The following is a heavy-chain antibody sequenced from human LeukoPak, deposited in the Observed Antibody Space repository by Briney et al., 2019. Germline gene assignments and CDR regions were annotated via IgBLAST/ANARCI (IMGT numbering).Heavy chain of an antibody. CDR1: GFTFSSYS. CDR3: AALTRDY. Sequence: PGGSLRLSCAASGFTFSSYSMNWVRQAPGEGLEWVSVIHNSGNTYNADSVKGRFTISRDNSKNTVYLQMNNLRAEDTAVYYCAALTRDYWGQGTLVTVSS. J-gene: IGHJ4*02. V-gene: IGHV3-53*01. CDR2: IHNSGNT.